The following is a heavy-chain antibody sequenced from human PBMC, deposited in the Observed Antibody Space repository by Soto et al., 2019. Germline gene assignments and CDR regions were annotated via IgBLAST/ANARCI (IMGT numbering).Heavy chain of an antibody. CDR3: ARLRFLEWLLSPTSYMDV. CDR2: ISSSSNTI. Sequence: GGSLRLSCAASGLTFSSYSMNWVRQAPGKGLEWVSYISSSSNTIYYADSVKGRFAISRDDAKNSLYLQMNSLRAEDTAVYYCARLRFLEWLLSPTSYMDVWGKGTTVTVSS. V-gene: IGHV3-48*01. D-gene: IGHD3-3*01. CDR1: GLTFSSYS. J-gene: IGHJ6*03.